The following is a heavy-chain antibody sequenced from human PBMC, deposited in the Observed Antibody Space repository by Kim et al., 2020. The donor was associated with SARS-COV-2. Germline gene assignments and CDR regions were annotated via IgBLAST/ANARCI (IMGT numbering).Heavy chain of an antibody. Sequence: ASVKFSCKVSGYTLIEISMHWVRQAPGKGLEWMGGFDAKDAKTIYAQKFLGRVSMTEDTSTDTAYMELSSLRSHDTAVYYCATDLSRSYLRKAFDIWGQGTTDIVSS. D-gene: IGHD1-26*01. CDR1: GYTLIEIS. CDR2: FDAKDAKT. J-gene: IGHJ3*02. V-gene: IGHV1-24*01. CDR3: ATDLSRSYLRKAFDI.